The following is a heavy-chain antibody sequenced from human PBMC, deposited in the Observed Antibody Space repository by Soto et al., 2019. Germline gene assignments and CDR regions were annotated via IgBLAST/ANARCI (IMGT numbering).Heavy chain of an antibody. Sequence: QVQLVQSGAEVKKPGSSVKVSCKASGGTFSSYTISWVRQAPGQGLEWMGRIIPILGIANYAQKFQGRVTITADKSTSTAYMELSSLRSEDTAVYYCARTYGSGSYYPHDYWGQGTLVTVSS. CDR1: GGTFSSYT. D-gene: IGHD3-10*01. J-gene: IGHJ4*02. V-gene: IGHV1-69*02. CDR3: ARTYGSGSYYPHDY. CDR2: IIPILGIA.